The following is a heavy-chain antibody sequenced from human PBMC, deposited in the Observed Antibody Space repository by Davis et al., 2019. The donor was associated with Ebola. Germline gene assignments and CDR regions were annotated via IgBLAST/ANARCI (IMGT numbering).Heavy chain of an antibody. V-gene: IGHV1-18*01. CDR3: ARDLEGRDGDSWSYYYYYMDV. CDR1: GYTFTSYG. Sequence: ASVKVSCKASGYTFTSYGISWVRQAPGQGLEWMGWISAYNGNTNYAQKLQGRVTMTRDTSISTAYMDLSRLRSDDTAVYYCARDLEGRDGDSWSYYYYYMDVWGKGTTVTVSS. J-gene: IGHJ6*03. D-gene: IGHD6-13*01. CDR2: ISAYNGNT.